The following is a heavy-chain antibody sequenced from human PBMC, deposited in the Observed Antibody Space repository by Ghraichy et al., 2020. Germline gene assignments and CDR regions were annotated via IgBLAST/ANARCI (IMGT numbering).Heavy chain of an antibody. Sequence: ASVKVSCKASGYTFTDYAINWVRQAPGQGLEWMGWISAYNANAHYAQNLQDRVTMTRDTSTSTAYMELRSLRSDDTAVYFCARPARGGKGSDAFDIWGQGTMVTVSS. CDR2: ISAYNANA. J-gene: IGHJ3*02. CDR1: GYTFTDYA. V-gene: IGHV1-18*04. D-gene: IGHD2-15*01. CDR3: ARPARGGKGSDAFDI.